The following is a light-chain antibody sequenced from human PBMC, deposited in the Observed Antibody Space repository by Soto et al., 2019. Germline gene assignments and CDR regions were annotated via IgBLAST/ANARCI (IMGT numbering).Light chain of an antibody. CDR2: DTS. J-gene: IGKJ4*01. Sequence: EIVLTQSPGTLSLSPGERATLSCRASQSIGNNLAWYQQKPGQAPRLLIYDTSTRATGVPARFSGSRSGPEFTLPINSLQSEDFAIYYCQPYNSWPLTFGRGTKVDNK. CDR1: QSIGNN. CDR3: QPYNSWPLT. V-gene: IGKV3-15*01.